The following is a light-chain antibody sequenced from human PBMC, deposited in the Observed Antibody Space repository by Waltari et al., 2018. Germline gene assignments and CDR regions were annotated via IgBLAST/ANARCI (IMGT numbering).Light chain of an antibody. V-gene: IGLV2-14*03. Sequence: QSALTQPTSVSGSPGQSITISCTGSFSDIDTYNYVSWYQQHPGKAPKLMIFDVSDRPSGVSSRFSGSKSGNTASLTISGLQAEDEADYFCSSYSSSNTLVVFGGGTKLTVL. CDR1: FSDIDTYNY. J-gene: IGLJ2*01. CDR2: DVS. CDR3: SSYSSSNTLVV.